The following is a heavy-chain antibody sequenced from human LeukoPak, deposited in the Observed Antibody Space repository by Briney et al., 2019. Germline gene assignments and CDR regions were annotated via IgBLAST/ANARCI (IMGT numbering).Heavy chain of an antibody. CDR1: GFTFSTYS. CDR3: ARPPGDY. Sequence: GGSLRLPCAASGFTFSTYSMNWVRQAPGKGLEWVSYISSSSSTKYYADSVKGRFTISRDNSKNSLYLRMNSLRAEDTAVYYCARPPGDYWGQGTLVTVSS. V-gene: IGHV3-48*04. J-gene: IGHJ4*02. CDR2: ISSSSSTK.